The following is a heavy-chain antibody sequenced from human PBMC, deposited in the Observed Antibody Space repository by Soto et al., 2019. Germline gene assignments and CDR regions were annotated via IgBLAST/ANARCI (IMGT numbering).Heavy chain of an antibody. V-gene: IGHV3-23*01. CDR2: ISGSGIST. CDR1: GFTFRSYA. Sequence: DVPLLESGGGLVQPGGSLRLSCAASGFTFRSYAMSWVRQAPGKGLEWVSGISGSGISTHYADSVKGRFTVSRDNSKNPLYLKMNSLRAEDTAVYNCAREPVGPDWYFDLWGRGTLVTVSS. CDR3: AREPVGPDWYFDL. J-gene: IGHJ2*01.